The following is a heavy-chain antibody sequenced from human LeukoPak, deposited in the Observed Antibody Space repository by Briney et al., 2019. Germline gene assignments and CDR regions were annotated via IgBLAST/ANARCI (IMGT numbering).Heavy chain of an antibody. CDR3: ARDSGYRDY. Sequence: GGSLRLSCEASGFSFSSCWMSWVRQAPGKGLEWVANMRPDGSEKYYVDSVKGRFIISRDNAKNSLYLQMNSLRVEDTAVYYCARDSGYRDYWGQGTAVTVSS. V-gene: IGHV3-7*03. CDR2: MRPDGSEK. J-gene: IGHJ4*02. CDR1: GFSFSSCW. D-gene: IGHD3-9*01.